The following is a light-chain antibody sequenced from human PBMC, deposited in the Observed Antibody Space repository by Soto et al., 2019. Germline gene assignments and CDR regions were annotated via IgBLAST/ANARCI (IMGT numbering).Light chain of an antibody. CDR2: GAS. V-gene: IGKV3-20*01. CDR3: QQYGSSPIT. Sequence: ILLTQSPGTLCFYPGERATLSCRASQSVSSSYLAWYHQKPGQVPRLLIYGASSRATGIPDRFSGSGSGTDFTLTISRLEPEDFAVYYCQQYGSSPITIGQGTRLEIK. CDR1: QSVSSSY. J-gene: IGKJ5*01.